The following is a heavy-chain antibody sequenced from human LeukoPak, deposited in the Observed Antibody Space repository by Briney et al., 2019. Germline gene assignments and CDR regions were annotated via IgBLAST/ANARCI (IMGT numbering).Heavy chain of an antibody. V-gene: IGHV1-46*01. CDR1: GYTFTSYG. D-gene: IGHD6-19*01. CDR3: ARGATYISGHHDA. J-gene: IGHJ4*02. Sequence: ASVKVSCKASGYTFTSYGISWVRQAPGQRLEWMGIINPSGSITSYTQKFQGRVTITRDTSTSTVYMELSSLRSDDTAVYYCARGATYISGHHDAWGQGTLVTVSS. CDR2: INPSGSIT.